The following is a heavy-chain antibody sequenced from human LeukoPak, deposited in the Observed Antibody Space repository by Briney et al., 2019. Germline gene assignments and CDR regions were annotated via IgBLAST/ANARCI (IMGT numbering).Heavy chain of an antibody. D-gene: IGHD3-10*01. Sequence: GGSLRLSCAASGFTFSSFGMNWVRQAPGKGLEWVSYISYSGSLTDHADSVKGRFTISRDNAKNSLSLQLNSLRDEDTAVYFSAKVIRGGYGMDFWGQGTTVTVSS. CDR1: GFTFSSFG. J-gene: IGHJ6*02. V-gene: IGHV3-48*02. CDR2: ISYSGSLT. CDR3: AKVIRGGYGMDF.